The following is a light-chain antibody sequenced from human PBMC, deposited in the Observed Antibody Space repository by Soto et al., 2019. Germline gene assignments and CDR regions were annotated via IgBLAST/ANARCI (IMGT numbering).Light chain of an antibody. Sequence: EIVMTQSPATLSVSPGERASLSCRASQSVNSNLAWYQQKPGQAPRLLIYGAFTRSTGIPARFSGSGSGTDFTLTISSLQSEDFAFYYCQQYNNWPTFGPGTKVDIK. V-gene: IGKV3-15*01. CDR2: GAF. CDR1: QSVNSN. J-gene: IGKJ3*01. CDR3: QQYNNWPT.